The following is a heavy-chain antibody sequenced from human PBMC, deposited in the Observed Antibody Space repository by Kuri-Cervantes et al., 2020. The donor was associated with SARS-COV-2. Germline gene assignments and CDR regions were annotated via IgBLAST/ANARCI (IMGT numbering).Heavy chain of an antibody. V-gene: IGHV4-61*02. D-gene: IGHD1-1*01. Sequence: SCTVSGGSISSSSYYWSWIRQPAGKGLEWIGRIYTSGSTNYSPSLKSRVAISIDTSKNQFSLKLSSVTAADTVVYYCARGARTGTTVSWGQGTLVTVSS. CDR3: ARGARTGTTVS. J-gene: IGHJ5*02. CDR2: IYTSGST. CDR1: GGSISSSSYY.